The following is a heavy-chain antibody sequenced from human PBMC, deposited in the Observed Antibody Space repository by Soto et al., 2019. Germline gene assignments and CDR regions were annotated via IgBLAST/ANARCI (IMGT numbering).Heavy chain of an antibody. V-gene: IGHV3-53*01. CDR3: ARDRRVVPARSSPPGGYHYYRMDF. CDR1: GFTVSRNY. CDR2: IYSGGST. D-gene: IGHD2-2*01. J-gene: IGHJ6*02. Sequence: GGSLRLSCAASGFTVSRNYMSWVRQAPGKGLEWVSAIYSGGSTYHADSVKGRFTISRDNSKNTLYLQMNSLRAEHTAVYYCARDRRVVPARSSPPGGYHYYRMDFCGQGTTVNVSS.